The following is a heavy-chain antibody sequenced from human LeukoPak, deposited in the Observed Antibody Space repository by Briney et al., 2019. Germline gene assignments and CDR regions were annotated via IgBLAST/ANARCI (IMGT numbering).Heavy chain of an antibody. CDR1: GFTFSSYA. CDR3: ANLLFCGGDCYSGGFDY. Sequence: QTGGSLRLSCAASGFTFSSYAMTWVRQAPGKGLEWVAAISGSGSTTYSADFAKGRFIISRDNSKNTLYLQMNSLRAEDTAVYYCANLLFCGGDCYSGGFDYWGQGTLVTVSS. V-gene: IGHV3-23*01. D-gene: IGHD2-21*02. J-gene: IGHJ4*02. CDR2: ISGSGSTT.